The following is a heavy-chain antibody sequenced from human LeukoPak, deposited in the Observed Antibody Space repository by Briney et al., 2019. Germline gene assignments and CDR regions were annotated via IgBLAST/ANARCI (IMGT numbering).Heavy chain of an antibody. Sequence: SQTLSLTGTVSGGSISSGGYYWSWIRQHPGKGLEWIGYIYYSGSTYYNPSLKSRVTISVDTSKNQFSLKLSSVTAADTAVYYCARGGFDGMDVWGKGTTVTVSS. CDR2: IYYSGST. J-gene: IGHJ6*04. CDR1: GGSISSGGYY. D-gene: IGHD3-3*01. V-gene: IGHV4-31*03. CDR3: ARGGFDGMDV.